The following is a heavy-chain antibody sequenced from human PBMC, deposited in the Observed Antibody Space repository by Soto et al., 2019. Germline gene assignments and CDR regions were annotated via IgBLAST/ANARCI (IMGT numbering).Heavy chain of an antibody. CDR1: GFSLSNTRMG. V-gene: IGHV2-26*01. CDR3: ARLHYDYGDVGWFDP. CDR2: IVPNDEK. J-gene: IGHJ5*02. D-gene: IGHD4-17*01. Sequence: QVTLKESGPVLVNPTETLTLTCTVSGFSLSNTRMGVSWIRQPPGKALEWLAHIVPNDEKSYSTSLKSRLTISKDTSKSQVVLTMTNMDPVDTATYYCARLHYDYGDVGWFDPWGQGTLVTVSS.